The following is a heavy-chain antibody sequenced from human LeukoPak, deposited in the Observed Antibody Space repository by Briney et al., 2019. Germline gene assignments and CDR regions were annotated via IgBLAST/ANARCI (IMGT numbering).Heavy chain of an antibody. CDR3: ARGSKLLWY. V-gene: IGHV4-34*01. Sequence: SETLSLTCAVYGGSFSGYYWSWIRQPPGKGLEWIGEINHSGSTNYNPSLKSRVTISVDTSKNQFSLKLSSVTAADTAVYYCARGSKLLWYWGQGTLVTVSP. D-gene: IGHD3-10*01. CDR1: GGSFSGYY. J-gene: IGHJ4*02. CDR2: INHSGST.